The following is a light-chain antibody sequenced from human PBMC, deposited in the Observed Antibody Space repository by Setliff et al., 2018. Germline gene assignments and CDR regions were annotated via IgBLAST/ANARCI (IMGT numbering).Light chain of an antibody. CDR2: EVV. CDR1: SSDVGGYNL. J-gene: IGLJ2*01. V-gene: IGLV2-23*02. Sequence: SALTQPASVSASPGQSITISCTGTSSDVGGYNLVFWYQHPGKAPKLIIHEVVKRPSGVSNRFSGSKSGNTASLTISGLQAEDEADYHCCSYAGSGTVIFGGGTQLTVL. CDR3: CSYAGSGTVI.